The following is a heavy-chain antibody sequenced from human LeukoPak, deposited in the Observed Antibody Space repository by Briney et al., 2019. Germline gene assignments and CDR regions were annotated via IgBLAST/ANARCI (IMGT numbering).Heavy chain of an antibody. J-gene: IGHJ4*02. Sequence: GGSLRLSCAASGFTSSSYAMSWVRQAPGKGPEWVSAIGAGGVTTYYADSVKGRFTISRDNSKNTLYLQMNILRAEDTALYYCAKDSRYSTSWSPFDSWGQGTLVTVSS. V-gene: IGHV3-23*01. D-gene: IGHD6-13*01. CDR2: IGAGGVTT. CDR3: AKDSRYSTSWSPFDS. CDR1: GFTSSSYA.